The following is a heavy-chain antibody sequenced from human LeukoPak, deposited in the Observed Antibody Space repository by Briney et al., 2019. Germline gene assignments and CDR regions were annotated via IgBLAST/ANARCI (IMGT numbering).Heavy chain of an antibody. CDR2: IYYSGST. CDR1: GGSISSSSYY. D-gene: IGHD3-9*01. CDR3: ARRLVFYIRYFDTAGMDV. Sequence: SETLSLTCTVSGGSISSSSYYWGWIRQPPGKGLEWIGSIYYSGSTYYNPSLKSRVTISVDTSKNQFSLKLSSVTAADTAVYYCARRLVFYIRYFDTAGMDVWGKGTTVTVSS. V-gene: IGHV4-39*01. J-gene: IGHJ6*03.